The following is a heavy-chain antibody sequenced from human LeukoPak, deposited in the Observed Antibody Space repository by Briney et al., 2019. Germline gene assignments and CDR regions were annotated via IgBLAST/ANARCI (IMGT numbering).Heavy chain of an antibody. V-gene: IGHV4-4*07. CDR3: ARESSGITIFFDY. J-gene: IGHJ4*02. Sequence: SETLSLTCIVSGGSISSGYWSWIRQPAGKGLEWIGRIYTSGSTNYNPSLKSRVTMSVDTSKNQFSLKLSSVTAADTAVYYCARESSGITIFFDYWGQRTLVTVSS. D-gene: IGHD3-9*01. CDR1: GGSISSGY. CDR2: IYTSGST.